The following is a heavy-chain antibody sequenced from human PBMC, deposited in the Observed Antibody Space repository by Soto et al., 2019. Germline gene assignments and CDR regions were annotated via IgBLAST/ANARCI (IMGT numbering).Heavy chain of an antibody. D-gene: IGHD2-2*01. CDR3: ARGYCSSTSCSMFDY. Sequence: SQTLSLTCAISGDGVSSNSAAWNWIRQSPSRGLEWLGRTYYRSKWYNDYAVSVKSRITINPDTSKNQFSLQLNSVTPEDTAVYYCARGYCSSTSCSMFDYWGQGTLVTVSS. CDR1: GDGVSSNSAA. V-gene: IGHV6-1*01. CDR2: TYYRSKWYN. J-gene: IGHJ4*02.